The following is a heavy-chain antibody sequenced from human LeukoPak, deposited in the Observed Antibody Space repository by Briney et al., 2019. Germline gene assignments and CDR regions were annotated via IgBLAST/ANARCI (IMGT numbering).Heavy chain of an antibody. J-gene: IGHJ5*02. Sequence: SETLSLTCAVSGYSISSGYYWGWIRQPPGKGLEWIGSIYHSGSTYYNPSLKSRVTISVDTSKTQFSLKLSSVTAADTAVYYCARHEGTPPINWFDPWGQGTLVTVSS. CDR1: GYSISSGYY. D-gene: IGHD3-10*01. CDR2: IYHSGST. V-gene: IGHV4-38-2*01. CDR3: ARHEGTPPINWFDP.